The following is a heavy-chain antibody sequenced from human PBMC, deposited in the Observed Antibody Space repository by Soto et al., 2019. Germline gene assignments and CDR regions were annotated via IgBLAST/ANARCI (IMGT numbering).Heavy chain of an antibody. CDR1: GFTFNNYA. CDR3: AKGRGGSGSLTPRVDF. Sequence: EVQLLESGGGLVQPGGSLRISCAASGFTFNNYAMTWVRQAPGKGLEWVSAISGGGDTTSYADSVKGRFTVSRDGSKNTLYLHMSRLRAEHTALYYCAKGRGGSGSLTPRVDFWGQGTLVTVSS. V-gene: IGHV3-23*01. CDR2: ISGGGDTT. J-gene: IGHJ4*02. D-gene: IGHD3-10*01.